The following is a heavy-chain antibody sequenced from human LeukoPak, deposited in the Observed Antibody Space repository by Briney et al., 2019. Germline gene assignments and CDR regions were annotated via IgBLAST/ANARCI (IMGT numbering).Heavy chain of an antibody. J-gene: IGHJ6*02. CDR2: IIPIFGTA. V-gene: IGHV1-69*05. Sequence: ASVKVSCKASGGTFSSYAISWVRQAPGQGLEWMGGIIPIFGTANYAQKFQGRVTMTRDTSTSTVYMELSSLRSEDTAVYYCAREKLVDTAMGLYYYYGMDVWGQGTTVTVSS. CDR1: GGTFSSYA. CDR3: AREKLVDTAMGLYYYYGMDV. D-gene: IGHD5-18*01.